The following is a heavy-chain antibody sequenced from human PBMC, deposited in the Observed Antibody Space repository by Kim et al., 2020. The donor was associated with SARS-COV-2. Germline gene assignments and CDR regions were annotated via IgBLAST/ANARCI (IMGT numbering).Heavy chain of an antibody. Sequence: SGPTLVNPTQTLTLTCTFSGFSLSTSGVGVAWIRQPPGKALEWLGIIYWDDDKTYSPSLKNRLTIAADTSKNQVVLTMTDMDPVDTATYYCSHNGPDKIGYNIDLGIWGQGTLVTVSS. D-gene: IGHD3-9*01. J-gene: IGHJ1*01. CDR2: IYWDDDK. CDR1: GFSLSTSGVG. CDR3: SHNGPDKIGYNIDLGI. V-gene: IGHV2-5*02.